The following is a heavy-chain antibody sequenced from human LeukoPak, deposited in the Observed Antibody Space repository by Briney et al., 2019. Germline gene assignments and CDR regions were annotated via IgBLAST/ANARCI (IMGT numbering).Heavy chain of an antibody. D-gene: IGHD6-13*01. Sequence: PSETLSLTCTVSGASIRHYYWSWIRQPAGEGLEWIGRIDPSGSTNYNPSLKSRVTMSIDTSKNQFALKLNSVTAADTAVYYCAKEGAAPGPDFDYWGQGTLVIVSS. CDR2: IDPSGST. J-gene: IGHJ4*02. CDR1: GASIRHYY. V-gene: IGHV4-4*07. CDR3: AKEGAAPGPDFDY.